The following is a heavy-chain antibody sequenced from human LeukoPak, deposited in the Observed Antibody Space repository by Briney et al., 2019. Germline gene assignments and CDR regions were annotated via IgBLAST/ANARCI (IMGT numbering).Heavy chain of an antibody. Sequence: PGGSLRLSCAASGFTFSSYGMHWVRQAPGKGLEWVAVIWYDGSNKYYADSVKGRFTISRDNSKNTLYLQMNSLRAGDTAVYYCARTYCTNGVCSFGMDVWGQGTTVTVSS. CDR3: ARTYCTNGVCSFGMDV. CDR2: IWYDGSNK. J-gene: IGHJ6*02. D-gene: IGHD2-8*01. CDR1: GFTFSSYG. V-gene: IGHV3-33*01.